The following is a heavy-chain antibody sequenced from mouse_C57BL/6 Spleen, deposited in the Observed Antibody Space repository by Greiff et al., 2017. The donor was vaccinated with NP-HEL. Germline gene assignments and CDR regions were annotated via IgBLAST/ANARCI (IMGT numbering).Heavy chain of an antibody. CDR3: ARSGDYYGSSYNYWYFAV. J-gene: IGHJ1*03. V-gene: IGHV1-64*01. CDR2: IHPNSGST. D-gene: IGHD1-1*01. CDR1: GYTFTSYW. Sequence: QVQLQQPGAELVKPGASVKLSCKASGYTFTSYWMHWVKQRPGQGLEWIGMIHPNSGSTNYNEKFKSKATLPVAKSYSTAYMQLSSLTSEDSAVYYCARSGDYYGSSYNYWYFAVWGTGTTVTVSS.